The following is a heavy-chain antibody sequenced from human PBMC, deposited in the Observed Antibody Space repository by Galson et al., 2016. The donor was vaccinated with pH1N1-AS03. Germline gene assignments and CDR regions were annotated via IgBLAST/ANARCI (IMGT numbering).Heavy chain of an antibody. Sequence: TLSLTCTVSGGSISSGGYYWNWMRQHPGKGLEWIGYISYSGSTYYNPSLKSQVTISIDTSKNQFSLKLSSVTVADTAVYYCARGWPKRDYDILTRTLVPANWFDRWGQGTRVTVSS. D-gene: IGHD3-9*01. CDR2: ISYSGST. CDR3: ARGWPKRDYDILTRTLVPANWFDR. V-gene: IGHV4-31*01. CDR1: GGSISSGGYY. J-gene: IGHJ5*02.